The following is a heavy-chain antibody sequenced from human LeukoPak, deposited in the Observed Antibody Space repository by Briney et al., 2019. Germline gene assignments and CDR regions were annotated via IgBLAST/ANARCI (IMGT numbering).Heavy chain of an antibody. Sequence: PGGSLRLSCAASGFTFSSYSMNWVRQAPGKGLEWVSSISSSSSYIYYADSVKGRFTISRGNAKNSLYLQMDSLRAEDTAVYYCARDPMYCSSTSCYPDYWGQGTLVTVSS. D-gene: IGHD2-2*01. CDR2: ISSSSSYI. V-gene: IGHV3-21*01. CDR1: GFTFSSYS. J-gene: IGHJ4*02. CDR3: ARDPMYCSSTSCYPDY.